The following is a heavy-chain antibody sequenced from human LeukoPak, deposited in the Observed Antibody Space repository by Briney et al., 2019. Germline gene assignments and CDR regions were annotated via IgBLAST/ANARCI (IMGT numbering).Heavy chain of an antibody. CDR3: ARGLLVAAGIDY. CDR1: GFTFSDYY. J-gene: IGHJ4*02. Sequence: GGSLRLSCAASGFTFSDYYMSWIRQAPGKGLEWVSFISRSSTYTNYADSVKGRFTISRDDAKNSLYLQMNSLGAEDTAVYYCARGLLVAAGIDYWGQGALVTVSS. D-gene: IGHD6-13*01. V-gene: IGHV3-11*06. CDR2: ISRSSTYT.